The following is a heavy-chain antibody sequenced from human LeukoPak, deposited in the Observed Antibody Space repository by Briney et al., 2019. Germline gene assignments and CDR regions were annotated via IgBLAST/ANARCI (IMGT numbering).Heavy chain of an antibody. CDR3: ARKATSERGHSYGLDY. D-gene: IGHD5-18*01. CDR1: GFTFSSYS. CDR2: ISSSSSYI. J-gene: IGHJ4*02. V-gene: IGHV3-21*01. Sequence: GGSLRLSCAASGFTFSSYSMNWVRQAPGKGLEWVSSISSSSSYIYYADSVKGRFTISRDNAKNSLYLQMNSLRAKDTAVYYCARKATSERGHSYGLDYWGQGTLVTVSS.